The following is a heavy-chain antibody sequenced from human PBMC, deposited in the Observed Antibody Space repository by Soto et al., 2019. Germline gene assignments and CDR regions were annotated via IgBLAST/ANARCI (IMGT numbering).Heavy chain of an antibody. J-gene: IGHJ5*02. D-gene: IGHD5-12*01. CDR1: GGSITSYNHY. Sequence: SETLSLTCTVSGGSITSYNHYWTWIRQAPGKGLECIGYIDYSGTTNYSPSLQGRVTILVDKSKNQFSLSLTSVTAADTAVYYCARGSRGPRWFDPWGQGALVTVSS. V-gene: IGHV4-30-4*01. CDR2: IDYSGTT. CDR3: ARGSRGPRWFDP.